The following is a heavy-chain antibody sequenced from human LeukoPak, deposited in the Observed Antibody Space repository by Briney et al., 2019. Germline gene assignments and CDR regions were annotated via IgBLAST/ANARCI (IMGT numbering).Heavy chain of an antibody. Sequence: SETLSLTCAVYGGSFSGYYWSWIRQPPGKGLEWIGEINHSGSTNYNPFLKSRVTISVDTSKNQFSLKLSSVTAADTAVYYCARTGYAYVWGSYPPYNWFDPWCQGTLVTVSS. CDR1: GGSFSGYY. V-gene: IGHV4-34*01. CDR3: ARTGYAYVWGSYPPYNWFDP. J-gene: IGHJ5*02. D-gene: IGHD3-16*02. CDR2: INHSGST.